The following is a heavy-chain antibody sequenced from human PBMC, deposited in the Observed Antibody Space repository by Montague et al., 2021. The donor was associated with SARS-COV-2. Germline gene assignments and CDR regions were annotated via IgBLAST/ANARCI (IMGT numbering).Heavy chain of an antibody. CDR3: ARVGVGTMVRGVIPAYYYYGMDV. CDR1: GASISNPTYS. J-gene: IGHJ6*02. D-gene: IGHD3-10*01. V-gene: IGHV4-61*02. CDR2: MFTSGST. Sequence: TLSLTCTVSGASISNPTYSWGWIRQPAGKELEWIGRMFTSGSTTYNPSLKSRVTISVDTSKNQFSLKLSSVTAADTAVYYCARVGVGTMVRGVIPAYYYYGMDVWGQGTTVTVSS.